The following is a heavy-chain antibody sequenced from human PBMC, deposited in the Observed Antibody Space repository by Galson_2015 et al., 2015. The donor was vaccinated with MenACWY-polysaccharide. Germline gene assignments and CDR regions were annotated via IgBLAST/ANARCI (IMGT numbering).Heavy chain of an antibody. V-gene: IGHV3-30-3*01. CDR3: ATQAWGRFDY. CDR1: GFTFTSYA. J-gene: IGHJ4*02. Sequence: SLRLSCAASGFTFTSYAMHWVRQAPGKGLEWVGVVANDENNKFYADSVKGRFTISRDNSKRTLFLQMNSLRTEDTAVYYCATQAWGRFDYWGQGTLVTVSS. CDR2: VANDENNK. D-gene: IGHD7-27*01.